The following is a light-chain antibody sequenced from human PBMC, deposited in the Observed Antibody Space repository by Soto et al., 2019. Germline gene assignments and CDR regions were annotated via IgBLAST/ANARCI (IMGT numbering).Light chain of an antibody. CDR3: QQYGTSPWT. J-gene: IGKJ1*01. Sequence: EIVLTQFPGTLSLFPGERATLSCRATQSVNSDYLAWYQQKPGQAPRLLIYIASRRATGIPDRFSGSGSGTDFTLTISRLEPEDFAVYYCQQYGTSPWTFGQGTKVEIK. CDR2: IAS. CDR1: QSVNSDY. V-gene: IGKV3-20*01.